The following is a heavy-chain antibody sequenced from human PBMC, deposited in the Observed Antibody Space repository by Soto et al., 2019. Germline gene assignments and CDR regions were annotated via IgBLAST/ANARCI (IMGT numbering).Heavy chain of an antibody. Sequence: EVQVVESGGGLVKPGGSLRLSCVASGFTFSSYSMNWVRQAPGKGLEWVSSISSSSTYIDYADSVRGRFTISRDNAKKSLFLQMNSLRAEETAVYYCATVGGAAAFWGQGTLVTVSS. V-gene: IGHV3-21*01. CDR1: GFTFSSYS. J-gene: IGHJ4*02. D-gene: IGHD3-16*01. CDR3: ATVGGAAAF. CDR2: ISSSSTYI.